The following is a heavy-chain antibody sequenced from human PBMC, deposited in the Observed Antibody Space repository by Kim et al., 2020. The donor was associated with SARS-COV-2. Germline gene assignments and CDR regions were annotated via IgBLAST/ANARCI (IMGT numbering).Heavy chain of an antibody. CDR2: IIPIFGTA. CDR1: GGTFSSYA. Sequence: SVKVSCKASGGTFSSYAISWVRQAPGQGLEWMGGIIPIFGTANYAQKFQGRVTITADESTSTAYMELSSLRSEDTAVYYCARSGVPAAMEEGWFDPWGQGTLVTVSS. D-gene: IGHD2-2*01. V-gene: IGHV1-69*13. CDR3: ARSGVPAAMEEGWFDP. J-gene: IGHJ5*02.